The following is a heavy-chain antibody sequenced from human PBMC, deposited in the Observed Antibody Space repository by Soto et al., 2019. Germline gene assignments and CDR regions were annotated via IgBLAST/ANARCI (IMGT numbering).Heavy chain of an antibody. CDR3: ATTGGSSWPPY. CDR1: GFPFSNYA. J-gene: IGHJ4*02. CDR2: IKSKTTGGTI. D-gene: IGHD6-13*01. Sequence: GALRLSCAASGFPFSNYAVTWVRQAPGKGLEWVGRIKSKTTGGTIEYAAPLKGRCTISRDDSQDTVFLEMNNLQIEDTAVYYCATTGGSSWPPYWGQGTLVTVSS. V-gene: IGHV3-15*05.